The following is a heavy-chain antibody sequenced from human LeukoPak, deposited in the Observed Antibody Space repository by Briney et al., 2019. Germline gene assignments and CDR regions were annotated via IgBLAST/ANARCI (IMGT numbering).Heavy chain of an antibody. CDR2: ISVYNGNT. CDR3: ARDQVPYSSGTDGHDI. CDR1: DYTFTSYG. Sequence: ASVKVSCKASDYTFTSYGISWVRQAPGQGLEWMGWISVYNGNTNSAQKFQGRITMTTDTSTATVYMDLRSLRPDDTAVYYCARDQVPYSSGTDGHDIWGQGTMVTVSS. V-gene: IGHV1-18*01. J-gene: IGHJ3*02. D-gene: IGHD6-19*01.